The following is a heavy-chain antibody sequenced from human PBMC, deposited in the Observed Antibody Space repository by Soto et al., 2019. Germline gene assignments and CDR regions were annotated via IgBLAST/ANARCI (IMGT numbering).Heavy chain of an antibody. V-gene: IGHV4-31*03. CDR1: GGSISSGGYY. CDR3: ARDQSSIAARRGLMYYGMDV. CDR2: IYFSGST. Sequence: SETLSLTCTVSGGSISSGGYYWSWIRQHPGKGLEWIGYIYFSGSTYYNPSLKSRVTISVDTSKNQFSLKLSSVTDADTAVYYCARDQSSIAARRGLMYYGMDVWGQGTTVTVSS. D-gene: IGHD6-6*01. J-gene: IGHJ6*02.